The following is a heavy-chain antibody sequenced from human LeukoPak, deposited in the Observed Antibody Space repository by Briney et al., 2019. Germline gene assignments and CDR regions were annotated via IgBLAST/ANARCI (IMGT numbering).Heavy chain of an antibody. CDR1: GFTVSSNY. CDR2: IYSGGST. Sequence: WGSLRLSCAASGFTVSSNYMSWVGQAPGKGLEWVSVIYSGGSTYYADYVKGRFTISRDNSKNTLYLQMNGLRAEDTAVYYCARDIAYDSSGYYSPHFDFWGQGNLVPVSS. CDR3: ARDIAYDSSGYYSPHFDF. V-gene: IGHV3-53*01. D-gene: IGHD3-22*01. J-gene: IGHJ4*02.